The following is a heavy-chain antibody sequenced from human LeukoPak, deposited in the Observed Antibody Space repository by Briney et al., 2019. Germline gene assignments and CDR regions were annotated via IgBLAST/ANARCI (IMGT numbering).Heavy chain of an antibody. CDR3: ARRVGRYFGERAYYYNYMDV. CDR2: IYTSGGS. D-gene: IGHD3-10*01. J-gene: IGHJ6*03. CDR1: GGSISSGGYY. V-gene: IGHV4-61*02. Sequence: SETLSLTCTVSGGSISSGGYYWSWIRQPAGKGLEWIGRIYTSGGSKYIPSLKSRVTISVDTSKNQFSLKLSSVTAADTAVYYCARRVGRYFGERAYYYNYMDVWAKGTTVTISS.